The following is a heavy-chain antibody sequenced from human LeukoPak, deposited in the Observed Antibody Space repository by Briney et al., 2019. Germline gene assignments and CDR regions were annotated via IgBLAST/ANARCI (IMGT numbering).Heavy chain of an antibody. J-gene: IGHJ1*01. CDR3: ARGNYDSSDFEYFQH. D-gene: IGHD3-22*01. CDR1: GYTFTNYD. Sequence: ASVKVSCKASGYTFTNYDINWVRQATGQGLEWMGWMNPNSGNTGYAQKFQGRVTMTKDTSTSTVYMEVSRLRSDDTAVFYCARGNYDSSDFEYFQHWGQGTLVTVSS. V-gene: IGHV1-8*01. CDR2: MNPNSGNT.